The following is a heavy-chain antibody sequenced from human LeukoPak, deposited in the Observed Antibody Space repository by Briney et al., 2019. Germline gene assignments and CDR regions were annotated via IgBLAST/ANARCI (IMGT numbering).Heavy chain of an antibody. CDR3: ARPEEAATTFRAFDI. Sequence: GASVKVSCKASGYTFTGYYMHWVRQAPGQGLEWMGWINPNSGGTNSAQKFQGRLTVTRDTSISTAYMELSSLRSDDTAVYYCARPEEAATTFRAFDIWGQGTMVTVSS. J-gene: IGHJ3*02. CDR1: GYTFTGYY. V-gene: IGHV1-2*02. CDR2: INPNSGGT. D-gene: IGHD2-15*01.